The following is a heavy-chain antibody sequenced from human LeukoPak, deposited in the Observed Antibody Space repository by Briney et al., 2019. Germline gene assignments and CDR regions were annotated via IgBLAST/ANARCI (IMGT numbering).Heavy chain of an antibody. CDR3: ARYSSYPTYYFDY. CDR2: INSDGSST. V-gene: IGHV3-74*01. J-gene: IGHJ4*02. D-gene: IGHD5-18*01. Sequence: GGSLRLSCAASGFTFTSYWMHWVRQAPGKGLVWVSRINSDGSSTNYADSVKGRFTISRDNAKNTLYLQMNSLRAEDTAVYYCARYSSYPTYYFDYWGQGTLVTVSS. CDR1: GFTFTSYW.